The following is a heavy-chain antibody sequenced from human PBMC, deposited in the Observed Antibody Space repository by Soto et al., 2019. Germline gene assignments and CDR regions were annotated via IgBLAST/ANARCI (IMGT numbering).Heavy chain of an antibody. CDR3: ARVRRYSWTPQEIDFDY. CDR2: ISAYNGNT. Sequence: QVQLVQSGAEVKKPGASVKVSCKASGYTFTSYGISWVRQAPGQGLEWMGWISAYNGNTNYAQKLQGRVTMTTDTSTSTACMELRSLRSDDTAVYYRARVRRYSWTPQEIDFDYWGQGTLVTVSS. CDR1: GYTFTSYG. J-gene: IGHJ4*02. D-gene: IGHD5-18*01. V-gene: IGHV1-18*01.